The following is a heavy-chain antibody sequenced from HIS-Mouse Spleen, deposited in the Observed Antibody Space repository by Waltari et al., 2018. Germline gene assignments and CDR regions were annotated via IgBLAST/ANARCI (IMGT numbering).Heavy chain of an antibody. CDR1: GGSISSSSYY. V-gene: IGHV4-39*07. D-gene: IGHD6-13*01. CDR3: AREIPYSSSWYDWYFDL. Sequence: QLQLQESGPGLVKPPETLSLTCTVSGGSISSSSYYWGGIRQPPGKGLEWIGSIYYSGSTYYNPSLKSRVTISVDTSKNQFSLKLSSVTAADTAVYYCAREIPYSSSWYDWYFDLWGRGTLVTVSS. CDR2: IYYSGST. J-gene: IGHJ2*01.